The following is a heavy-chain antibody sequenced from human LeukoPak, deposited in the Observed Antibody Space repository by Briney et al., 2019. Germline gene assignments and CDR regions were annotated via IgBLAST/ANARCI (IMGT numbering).Heavy chain of an antibody. CDR2: IYYSGNT. D-gene: IGHD3-16*02. Sequence: SETLSLTCTVSGDSISTSNSYWGWIRQPPGKGLEWIGSIYYSGNTYYNASLKSRVTISVDTSKNQFSLKLTSVTAADTAVYYCARRDVWGTYRLMYYFDYWGQGTLVTVSS. V-gene: IGHV4-39*01. CDR3: ARRDVWGTYRLMYYFDY. J-gene: IGHJ4*02. CDR1: GDSISTSNSY.